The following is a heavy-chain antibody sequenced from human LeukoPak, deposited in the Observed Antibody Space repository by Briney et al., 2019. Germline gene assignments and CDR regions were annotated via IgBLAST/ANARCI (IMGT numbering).Heavy chain of an antibody. CDR1: GFTFSSYA. J-gene: IGHJ4*02. CDR2: ISYDGSNK. CDR3: ARGQWLISTFDY. Sequence: PGRSLRLSCAASGFTFSSYAMHWVRQAPGKGLEWVAVISYDGSNKYYADSVKGRFTISRDNSKNTLYLQMNSLRAEDTAVYYCARGQWLISTFDYWGQGTLVTVSS. V-gene: IGHV3-30*04. D-gene: IGHD6-19*01.